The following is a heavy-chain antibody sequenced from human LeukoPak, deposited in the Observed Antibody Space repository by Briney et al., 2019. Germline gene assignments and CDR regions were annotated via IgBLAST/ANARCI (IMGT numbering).Heavy chain of an antibody. CDR2: FDPEDGEP. V-gene: IGHV1-24*01. J-gene: IGHJ4*02. D-gene: IGHD1-7*01. CDR1: GKSLSQMS. Sequence: ASVKVSCKLSGKSLSQMSIHWVRQPPGKGLEWMAGFDPEDGEPVYAQTFEGRFTLTEDTSADTAYMELRSLRSGDTAVDYCATGFNWNYGECIWGQGTLVTVSS. CDR3: ATGFNWNYGECI.